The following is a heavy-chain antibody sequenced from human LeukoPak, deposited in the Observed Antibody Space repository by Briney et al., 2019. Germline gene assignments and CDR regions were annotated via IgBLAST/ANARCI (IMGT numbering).Heavy chain of an antibody. J-gene: IGHJ5*02. Sequence: GASVKVSCKVSGYTLTELSMHWVRPAPGKGREWMGGFDPEDGKTIYAQKFQGGVTMTEDTSTDTAYMDLSSLRSEDTAVYYCATVSPRIAAAGPYNWFDPWGQGTLVTVSS. V-gene: IGHV1-24*01. CDR1: GYTLTELS. CDR3: ATVSPRIAAAGPYNWFDP. CDR2: FDPEDGKT. D-gene: IGHD6-13*01.